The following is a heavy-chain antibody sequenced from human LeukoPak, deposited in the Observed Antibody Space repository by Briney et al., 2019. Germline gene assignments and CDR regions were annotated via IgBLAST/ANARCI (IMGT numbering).Heavy chain of an antibody. Sequence: GGSLRLSCAASGFTFDDYAMHWVRQAPGKGLEWVSGISWNSGSIGYADSVKGRFTISRDNSKNSLYLQMNSLRTEDTALYYCAKDYCSGGSCYPACDYWGQGTLVTVSS. CDR1: GFTFDDYA. CDR3: AKDYCSGGSCYPACDY. V-gene: IGHV3-9*01. CDR2: ISWNSGSI. J-gene: IGHJ4*02. D-gene: IGHD2-15*01.